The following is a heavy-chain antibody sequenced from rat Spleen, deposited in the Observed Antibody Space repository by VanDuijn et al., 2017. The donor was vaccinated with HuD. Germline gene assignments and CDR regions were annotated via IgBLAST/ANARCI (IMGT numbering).Heavy chain of an antibody. V-gene: IGHV5-43*01. CDR2: INTDSSDT. CDR3: TRGGYFRY. D-gene: IGHD2-1*01. Sequence: EVQLVESGGGLVQPGRSLKLSCVASGFTFSSYVMHWFRQAPENGIEWLAYINTDSSDTHYAEAVRGRFTISRENAKSTLYLQMDSLRSEDTATYYCTRGGYFRYWGQGVSVTVSS. J-gene: IGHJ4*01. CDR1: GFTFSSYV.